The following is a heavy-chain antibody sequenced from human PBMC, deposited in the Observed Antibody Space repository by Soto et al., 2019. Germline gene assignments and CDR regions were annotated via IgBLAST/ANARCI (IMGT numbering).Heavy chain of an antibody. Sequence: TLSLTCSVSGGSISSSSYSWSWIRQPPGKGLEWIGYIYHSGSTYYNPSLKSRVTISVDRSKNQFSLKLSSVTAEDTAVYYCASPPTIFGVVPGDYWGQGTLVTVSS. CDR2: IYHSGST. J-gene: IGHJ4*02. CDR3: ASPPTIFGVVPGDY. D-gene: IGHD3-3*01. V-gene: IGHV4-30-2*01. CDR1: GGSISSSSYS.